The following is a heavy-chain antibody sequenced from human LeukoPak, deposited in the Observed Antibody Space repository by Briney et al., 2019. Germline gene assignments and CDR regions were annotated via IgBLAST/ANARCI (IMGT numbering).Heavy chain of an antibody. J-gene: IGHJ4*02. CDR2: IYYSGST. CDR3: AGVGPTIL. V-gene: IGHV4-59*01. Sequence: PSETLSLTCTVSGGSISSYYWSWIRQPPGKGLEWIGYIYYSGSTNYNPSLKSRVTISVDTSRNQFTLKLSSVTAADTAVYYCAGVGPTILWGQGTLVTVSS. CDR1: GGSISSYY. D-gene: IGHD1-26*01.